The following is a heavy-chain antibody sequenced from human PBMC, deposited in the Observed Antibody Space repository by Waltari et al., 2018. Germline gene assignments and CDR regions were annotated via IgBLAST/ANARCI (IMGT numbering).Heavy chain of an antibody. D-gene: IGHD6-13*01. CDR1: GASVTSGAYY. J-gene: IGHJ4*02. Sequence: QVHLQESGPALVKPSQTLSLSCTVSGASVTSGAYYWNWLRQPAGKGLEWIGPIYTTGDAKHNSSLMSRLTISLDTSTKHVSLPRTSVTAADTAVYFCARGSWQGTLHAYCDLWGQGSLVTVSS. CDR3: ARGSWQGTLHAYCDL. CDR2: IYTTGDA. V-gene: IGHV4-61*09.